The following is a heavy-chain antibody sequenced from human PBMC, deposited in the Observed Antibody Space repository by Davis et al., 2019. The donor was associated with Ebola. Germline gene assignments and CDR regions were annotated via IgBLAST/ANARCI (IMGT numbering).Heavy chain of an antibody. CDR2: INPNSGGT. CDR1: GYTFTGYY. D-gene: IGHD1-26*01. J-gene: IGHJ6*02. V-gene: IGHV1-2*02. Sequence: ASVKVSCKASGYTFTGYYMHWVRQAPGQGLEWMGWINPNSGGTNYAQKFQGRVTMTRDTSISTAYMELSRLRSDDTAVYYCARDRHSRRGMDVWGQGTTVTVSS. CDR3: ARDRHSRRGMDV.